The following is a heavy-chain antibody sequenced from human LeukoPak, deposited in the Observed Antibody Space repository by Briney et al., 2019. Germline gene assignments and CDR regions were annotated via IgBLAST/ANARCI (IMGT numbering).Heavy chain of an antibody. CDR2: IYYSGST. J-gene: IGHJ4*02. Sequence: SETLSLTCTVSGGSISSGDYYWSWIRQPPGKGLEWIGYIYYSGSTYYNPSLKSRVTISVDTPKNQFSLQLNSVTPEDTAVYYCARDTVAEADYFGSWGQGTPVTVSS. D-gene: IGHD6-19*01. V-gene: IGHV4-30-4*01. CDR1: GGSISSGDYY. CDR3: ARDTVAEADYFGS.